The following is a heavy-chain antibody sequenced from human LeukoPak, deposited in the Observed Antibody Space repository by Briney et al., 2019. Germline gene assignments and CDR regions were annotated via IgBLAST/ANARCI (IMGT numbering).Heavy chain of an antibody. CDR1: GGSISSYY. Sequence: SETLSLTCTVSGGSISSYYWSWIRQPPGKGLEWIGYIYCSGSTNYNPSLKSRVTISVDTSKNQFSLKLSSVTAADTAVYYCARDQTNYDFWSGTYYYGMDVWGQGTTVTVSS. D-gene: IGHD3-3*01. CDR3: ARDQTNYDFWSGTYYYGMDV. J-gene: IGHJ6*02. V-gene: IGHV4-59*01. CDR2: IYCSGST.